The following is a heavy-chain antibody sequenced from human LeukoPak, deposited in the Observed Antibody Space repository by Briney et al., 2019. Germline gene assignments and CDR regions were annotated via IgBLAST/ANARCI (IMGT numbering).Heavy chain of an antibody. CDR3: VGYCSGGSCRAFDY. D-gene: IGHD2-15*01. CDR1: GYTFTSYD. V-gene: IGHV1-8*01. J-gene: IGHJ4*02. Sequence: ASAKVSCKASGYTFTSYDINWVRQATGQGLEWMGWMNRNSGNTGYAQKFQGRVTMTRNTSISTVYMELSSLRSEDTAVYYCVGYCSGGSCRAFDYWGQGILVTVSS. CDR2: MNRNSGNT.